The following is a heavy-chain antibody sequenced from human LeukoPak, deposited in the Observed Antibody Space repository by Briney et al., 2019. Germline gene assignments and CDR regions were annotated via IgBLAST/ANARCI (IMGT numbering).Heavy chain of an antibody. Sequence: SETLSLTCTVSDDSMSSFYWSWIRQPPAKAPEWIAYIYSTGATSYNPSLRSRVSISLDTSKSHFSLKLRSVTVADTAVYFCARLKMGAYFDLWGRGTLVTVSS. D-gene: IGHD3-16*01. CDR3: ARLKMGAYFDL. V-gene: IGHV4-59*08. CDR2: IYSTGAT. J-gene: IGHJ2*01. CDR1: DDSMSSFY.